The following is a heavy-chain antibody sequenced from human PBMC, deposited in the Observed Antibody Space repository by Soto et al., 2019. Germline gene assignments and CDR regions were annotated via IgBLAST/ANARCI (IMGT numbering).Heavy chain of an antibody. J-gene: IGHJ5*02. CDR1: GGSISSVF. V-gene: IGHV4-59*01. CDR2: ISISRNT. CDR3: ARGREHCHAGSGPRWLWLDP. D-gene: IGHD3-3*01. Sequence: QVQLQESGPGLVKPSETLSLTCTVSGGSISSVFWNWIRQPPGKGLEWIGYISISRNTDYSPSVKRRATLSADTSRNQFCRKLRSVNTADTAVYFCARGREHCHAGSGPRWLWLDPWGQGTLVTVSS.